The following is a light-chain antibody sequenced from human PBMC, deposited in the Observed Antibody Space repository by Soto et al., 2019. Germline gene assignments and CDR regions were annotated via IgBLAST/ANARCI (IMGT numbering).Light chain of an antibody. CDR1: QSVSSY. V-gene: IGKV3-11*01. Sequence: EIVLTQSPATLSLSPGQRVTLSCRASQSVSSYLAWYQQNPGQAPRLLIYDASNAASGTPARFSGSGSGTDFPLTISRLEHEDFAVYYCQQRSNWPSFGGGTKVDIK. J-gene: IGKJ4*01. CDR3: QQRSNWPS. CDR2: DAS.